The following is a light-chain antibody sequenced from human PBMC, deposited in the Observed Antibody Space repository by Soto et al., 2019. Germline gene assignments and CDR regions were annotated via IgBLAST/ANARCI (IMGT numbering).Light chain of an antibody. CDR3: QQYDNFAT. CDR2: KAS. J-gene: IGKJ1*01. Sequence: DIQMTQSPYTLSASVGDSVTITCRAIHNIKNWLAWYQQKPGEAHKLLIYKASNLADGVPSRFSGSGSGTEYTLTVSSLQPDDSASYYCQQYDNFATFGQGTRVEIK. CDR1: HNIKNW. V-gene: IGKV1-5*03.